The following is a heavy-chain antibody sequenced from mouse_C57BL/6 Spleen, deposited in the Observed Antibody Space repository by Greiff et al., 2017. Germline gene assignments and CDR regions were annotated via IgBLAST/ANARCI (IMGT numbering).Heavy chain of an antibody. CDR3: ARHEAVITTVGGYFDY. CDR1: GYTFTEYT. V-gene: IGHV1-62-2*01. CDR2: FYPGSGSI. Sequence: QVHVKQSGAELVKPGASVKLSCKASGYTFTEYTIHWVKQRSGQGLEWIGWFYPGSGSIKYNEKFKDKATLTADKSSSTVYMELSRLTSEDSAVYFCARHEAVITTVGGYFDYWGQGTTLTVSS. J-gene: IGHJ2*01. D-gene: IGHD1-1*01.